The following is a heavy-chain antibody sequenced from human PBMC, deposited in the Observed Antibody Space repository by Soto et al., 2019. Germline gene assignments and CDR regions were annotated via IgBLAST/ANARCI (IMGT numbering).Heavy chain of an antibody. V-gene: IGHV1-46*01. D-gene: IGHD2-2*01. J-gene: IGHJ5*02. CDR3: AREYCSSTSCSENWFDP. CDR1: GYTFTSYD. CDR2: INPSGGST. Sequence: ASVKVSCKASGYTFTSYDIHCVRPAPGQGLEWMGIINPSGGSTSYAQKFQGRVTMTRDTSTSTVYMELSSLRSEDTAVYYCAREYCSSTSCSENWFDPWGQGTLVTVSA.